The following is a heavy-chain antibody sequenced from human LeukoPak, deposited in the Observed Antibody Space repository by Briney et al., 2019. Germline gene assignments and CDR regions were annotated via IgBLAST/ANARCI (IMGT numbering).Heavy chain of an antibody. CDR3: ARALQSYYDYVWGSYGPYYFDY. D-gene: IGHD3-16*01. J-gene: IGHJ4*02. V-gene: IGHV3-7*01. Sequence: GGSLRLSCAASGFTFSSYWMSWVRQAPGKGLEWVANIKQDGSEKYYVDSVKGRFTISRDNAKNSLYLQMNSLRAEDTAVYYCARALQSYYDYVWGSYGPYYFDYWGQGTLVTVSS. CDR1: GFTFSSYW. CDR2: IKQDGSEK.